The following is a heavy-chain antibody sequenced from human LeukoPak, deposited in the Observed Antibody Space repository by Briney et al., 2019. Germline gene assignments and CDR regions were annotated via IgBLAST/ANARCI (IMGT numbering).Heavy chain of an antibody. J-gene: IGHJ6*02. CDR1: GFTFSTYA. CDR3: AGGDLDYYYYYGMDV. D-gene: IGHD4-17*01. Sequence: GGSLRLSCAASGFTFSTYAMSWVRQAPGKGLEWVSTISAIGGSTYYADSVKGRFTISRDNSKNTLYLQMNSLRAEDTAVYYCAGGDLDYYYYYGMDVWGQGTTVTVSS. CDR2: ISAIGGST. V-gene: IGHV3-23*01.